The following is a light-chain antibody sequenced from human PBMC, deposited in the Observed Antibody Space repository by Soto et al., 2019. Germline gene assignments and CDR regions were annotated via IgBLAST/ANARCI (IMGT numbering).Light chain of an antibody. CDR2: DAS. CDR3: QQRSDWPST. Sequence: EIVLTQSPATLSLSPGERATLSCRASQSVRSYLAWYQQKPGQAPRLLIYDASNRAPGIPARFSGSGSGTGFTLTISSLEPADFAVYSCQQRSDWPSTFGGGTKVQIK. V-gene: IGKV3-11*01. CDR1: QSVRSY. J-gene: IGKJ4*01.